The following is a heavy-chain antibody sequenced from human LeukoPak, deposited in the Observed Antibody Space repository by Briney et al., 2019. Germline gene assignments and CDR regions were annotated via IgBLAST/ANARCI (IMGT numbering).Heavy chain of an antibody. Sequence: GGSLRLSCAASGFTFSSYSMNWVRQAPGKGLEWVSSISSSSSYIYYADSVKGRFTISRDNAKNSLYLQMNSLRAEDTAVYYCARDLGKVSGWFHWGQGTLVTVSS. V-gene: IGHV3-21*01. CDR1: GFTFSSYS. CDR3: ARDLGKVSGWFH. J-gene: IGHJ4*02. CDR2: ISSSSSYI. D-gene: IGHD6-19*01.